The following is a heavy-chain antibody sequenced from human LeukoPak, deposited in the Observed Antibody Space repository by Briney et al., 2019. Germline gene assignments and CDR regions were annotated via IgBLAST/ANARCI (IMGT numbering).Heavy chain of an antibody. J-gene: IGHJ5*02. Sequence: SETLSLTCAVSGYSISSGYYWGWIRQPPGKGLEWIGSIYHSGSTYYNPSLKSRVTISVDTSKHQFSLKLSSVTAADTAVYYCARHTYGSGSYFPNWFDPWGQGTLVTVSS. V-gene: IGHV4-38-2*01. CDR1: GYSISSGYY. CDR3: ARHTYGSGSYFPNWFDP. D-gene: IGHD3-10*01. CDR2: IYHSGST.